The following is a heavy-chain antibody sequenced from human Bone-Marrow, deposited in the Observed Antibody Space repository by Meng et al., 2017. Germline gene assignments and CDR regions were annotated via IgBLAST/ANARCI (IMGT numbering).Heavy chain of an antibody. D-gene: IGHD6-13*01. CDR2: INPKSGDT. V-gene: IGHV1-2*02. CDR1: GYTFTGHY. CDR3: ARDEDISAAGKLFGDY. Sequence: GQWLQSGAEVKNPGASVKVSCKSSGYTFTGHYIYWVRQAPGQGLEWMGWINPKSGDTKYAQNFQGRVTLTRDTSISTAHMELSRLGSDDTAVYYCARDEDISAAGKLFGDYWGQGTLVTVSS. J-gene: IGHJ4*02.